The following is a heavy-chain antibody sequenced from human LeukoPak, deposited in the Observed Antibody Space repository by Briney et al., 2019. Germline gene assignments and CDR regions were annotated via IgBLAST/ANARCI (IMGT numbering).Heavy chain of an antibody. V-gene: IGHV1-2*02. CDR2: INPNSGGT. Sequence: ASVKVSCKASGYTFTGYYMHWVRQAPGQGLEWMGWINPNSGGTNYAQKFQGRVTMTRDTSISTAYMELSRLRSDDTAVYHCARAHNVDTATYYFDYWGQGTLVTVSS. CDR3: ARAHNVDTATYYFDY. D-gene: IGHD5-18*01. J-gene: IGHJ4*02. CDR1: GYTFTGYY.